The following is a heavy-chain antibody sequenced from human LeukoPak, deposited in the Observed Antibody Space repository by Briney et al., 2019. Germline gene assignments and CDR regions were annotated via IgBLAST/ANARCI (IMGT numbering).Heavy chain of an antibody. Sequence: PGGSLRLSCTASGFTFSSYSMNWVRQAPGKGLEWVSYISSSSSTIYYVDSVKGRFTISRDNAKNSLYLQMNSLRAEDTAVYYCASRTTRLYYYYYMDVWGKGTTVTVSS. D-gene: IGHD1/OR15-1a*01. CDR1: GFTFSSYS. CDR3: ASRTTRLYYYYYMDV. J-gene: IGHJ6*03. V-gene: IGHV3-48*04. CDR2: ISSSSSTI.